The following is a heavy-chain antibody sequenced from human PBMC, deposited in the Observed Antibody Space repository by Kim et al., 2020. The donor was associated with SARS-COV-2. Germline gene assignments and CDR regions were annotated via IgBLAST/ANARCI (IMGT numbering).Heavy chain of an antibody. CDR2: ITRSGGST. J-gene: IGHJ4*02. CDR1: GFSFSTYC. CDR3: AKDRLSRSVRNTFDC. Sequence: GGSLRLSCAASGFSFSTYCMTWVRQAPGKGLEWVSDITRSGGSTYYADSVKGRFTISRDNSKNSLYLQMNSLRAEDTALYYCAKDRLSRSVRNTFDCGGQGTLVTASS. D-gene: IGHD3-10*01. V-gene: IGHV3-23*01.